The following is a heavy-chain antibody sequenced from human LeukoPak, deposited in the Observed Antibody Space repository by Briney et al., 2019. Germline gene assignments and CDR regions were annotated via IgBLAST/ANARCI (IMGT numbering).Heavy chain of an antibody. J-gene: IGHJ5*02. CDR2: LYSGGRT. CDR1: GFSVSSNF. Sequence: PGGSLRLPCAVSGFSVSSNFMGWVRQAPGKGLEWVSVLYSGGRTNYADSVKGRFTISRDNSKNTVYLQMNSLRAEDTAVYYCARVKTARTNWFDPWGQGTLVTVSS. CDR3: ARVKTARTNWFDP. D-gene: IGHD1/OR15-1a*01. V-gene: IGHV3-66*01.